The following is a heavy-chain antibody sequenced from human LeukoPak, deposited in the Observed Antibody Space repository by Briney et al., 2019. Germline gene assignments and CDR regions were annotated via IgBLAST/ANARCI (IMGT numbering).Heavy chain of an antibody. Sequence: ASVKVSCKASGYTFTSYGISWVRQAPGQGLEWMGGFDPEDGETIYAQKFQGRVTMTEDTSTDTAYMELSSLRSEDTAVYYCATVAYYDSSGYYRPFDYWGQGTLVTVSS. D-gene: IGHD3-22*01. CDR2: FDPEDGET. V-gene: IGHV1-24*01. CDR3: ATVAYYDSSGYYRPFDY. J-gene: IGHJ4*02. CDR1: GYTFTSYG.